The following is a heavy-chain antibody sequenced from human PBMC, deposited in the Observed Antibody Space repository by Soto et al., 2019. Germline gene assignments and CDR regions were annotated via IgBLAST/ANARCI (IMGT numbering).Heavy chain of an antibody. CDR1: GGSISRSSCY. V-gene: IGHV4-39*01. CDR3: ARSKRWLQLGYFDY. J-gene: IGHJ4*02. Sequence: PSETLSLTCSVSGGSISRSSCYWGWIRQPPGKGLEWIGSIYYNGNTYYNPSLKSRVTISVDTSKNQFSLKLSSVTAADTAVYYCARSKRWLQLGYFDYWGQGTLVTVSS. D-gene: IGHD5-12*01. CDR2: IYYNGNT.